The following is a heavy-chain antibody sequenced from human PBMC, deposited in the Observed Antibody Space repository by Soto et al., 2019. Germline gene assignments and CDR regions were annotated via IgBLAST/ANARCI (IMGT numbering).Heavy chain of an antibody. V-gene: IGHV4-59*01. CDR1: GGSISSYY. Sequence: QVQLQESGPGLVKPAETLSLTCTVSGGSISSYYWSWIRQPPGKGLEWIGSIYYSGSTNYNPSLKSRVTISVDTAKNQFSLKLSSVTAADTAMYYCAREVIGAAGHYYYYYGMDVWGQGTTVTVSS. CDR3: AREVIGAAGHYYYYYGMDV. J-gene: IGHJ6*02. D-gene: IGHD2-21*01. CDR2: IYYSGST.